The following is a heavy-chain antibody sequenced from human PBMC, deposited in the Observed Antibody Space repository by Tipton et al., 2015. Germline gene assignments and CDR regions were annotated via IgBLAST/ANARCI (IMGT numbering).Heavy chain of an antibody. J-gene: IGHJ4*02. Sequence: LRLSCAVSAYSISTDYYWVWIRQPPGKGLEWIGSLYFSGTTYYNPSLKSRVTISIDRFKNQFSLRLSSVTAADTAVYYCACQDYDSLTRDYQTVDYWGQGTLVTVSS. CDR1: AYSISTDYY. CDR2: LYFSGTT. CDR3: ACQDYDSLTRDYQTVDY. D-gene: IGHD3-9*01. V-gene: IGHV4-38-2*01.